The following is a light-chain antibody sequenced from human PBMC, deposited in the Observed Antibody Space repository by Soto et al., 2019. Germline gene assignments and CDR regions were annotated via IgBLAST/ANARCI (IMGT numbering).Light chain of an antibody. J-gene: IGKJ1*01. Sequence: DIQLTQSPSFLSASVGDRVTITCRASQDINSFLNWYQQRLGKAPQLLIFLASTLQSGVPSRFSGSRSGSEFTLTISSLQPEDFATYYCQQVKSYPLTFGQGTKVETK. CDR1: QDINSF. CDR3: QQVKSYPLT. V-gene: IGKV1-9*01. CDR2: LAS.